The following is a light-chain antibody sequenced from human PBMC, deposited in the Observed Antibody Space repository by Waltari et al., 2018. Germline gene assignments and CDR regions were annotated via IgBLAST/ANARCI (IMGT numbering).Light chain of an antibody. Sequence: YVLTQPPSVSVAPAKAARLSCRGSYIDSNGVHWYQVKPGTAPVLVTFDVRDRPSPIPERFSGSNSGNTATLTISRVEVGDEADYYCQVWDGSADEAVFGGGTKLTVL. J-gene: IGLJ2*01. CDR2: DVR. CDR1: YIDSNG. V-gene: IGLV3-21*03. CDR3: QVWDGSADEAV.